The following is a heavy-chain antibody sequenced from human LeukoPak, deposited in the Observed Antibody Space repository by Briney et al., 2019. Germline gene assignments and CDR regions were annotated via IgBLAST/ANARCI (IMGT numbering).Heavy chain of an antibody. CDR1: GFTFSSYG. D-gene: IGHD2-15*01. CDR3: ARHGQGYCSGGSCPFDY. V-gene: IGHV3-33*08. CDR2: IWYDGSNK. J-gene: IGHJ4*02. Sequence: GGSLRLSCAASGFTFSSYGMHWVRQAPGKGLEWVAVIWYDGSNKYYADSVKGRFTISRDNSKNTLYLQMNSLRAEDTAVYYCARHGQGYCSGGSCPFDYWGQGTLVTVSS.